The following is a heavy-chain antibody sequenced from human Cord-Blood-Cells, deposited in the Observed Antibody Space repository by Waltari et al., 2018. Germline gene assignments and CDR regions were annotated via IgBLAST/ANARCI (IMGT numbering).Heavy chain of an antibody. J-gene: IGHJ3*02. Sequence: EVQLVESGGGLVKPGGSLRLSCAASGFTFSSYSMNWVRQAPGKGLEWVSSISSSSSYIYYADSVKGRFTISRDNAKNSLYLQMNSLRAEDTAVYYCAGRVVPAADAFDIWGQGTMVTVSS. CDR3: AGRVVPAADAFDI. D-gene: IGHD2-2*01. CDR2: ISSSSSYI. V-gene: IGHV3-21*01. CDR1: GFTFSSYS.